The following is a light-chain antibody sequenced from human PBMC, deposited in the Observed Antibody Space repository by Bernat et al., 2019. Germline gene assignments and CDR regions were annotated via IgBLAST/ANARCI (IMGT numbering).Light chain of an antibody. V-gene: IGLV1-51*01. CDR1: SSNIGNNY. Sequence: QSVLTQPPSVSAAPGQKVTISCSGSSSNIGNNYVSWYQQVPGTAPKLLIYDDDKRPSGIPDRPSGSKSGTSATLAITGLQTGDEADYFCGTWDSSLSAGVFGGGTKLTVL. J-gene: IGLJ2*01. CDR2: DDD. CDR3: GTWDSSLSAGV.